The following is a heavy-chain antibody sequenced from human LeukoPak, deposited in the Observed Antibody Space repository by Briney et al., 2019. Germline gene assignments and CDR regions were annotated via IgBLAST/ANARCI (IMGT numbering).Heavy chain of an antibody. CDR2: ISYDGSNK. J-gene: IGHJ4*02. CDR1: GFTFSSYG. D-gene: IGHD2-15*01. Sequence: PGGSLRLSCAASGFTFSSYGMPWVRQAPGKGLEWVAVISYDGSNKYYADSVKGRFTISRDNSKNTLYLQMNSLRAEDTAVYYCAKHLPSNYCSDGSCGPDYWGQGALVTVSS. CDR3: AKHLPSNYCSDGSCGPDY. V-gene: IGHV3-30*18.